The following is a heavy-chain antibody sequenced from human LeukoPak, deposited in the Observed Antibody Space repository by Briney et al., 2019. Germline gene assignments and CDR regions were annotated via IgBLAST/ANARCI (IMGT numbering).Heavy chain of an antibody. CDR3: ARGGWVGGYSYGLSHDAFDI. V-gene: IGHV1-2*02. CDR2: INPNGGGT. J-gene: IGHJ3*02. CDR1: GYTFTGYY. D-gene: IGHD5-18*01. Sequence: ASVKVSCKASGYTFTGYYMHWVRQAPGQGLEWMGWINPNGGGTNYAQKFQGRVTMTRDTSISTAYMELSRLRSDDTAVYYCARGGWVGGYSYGLSHDAFDIWGQGTMVTVSS.